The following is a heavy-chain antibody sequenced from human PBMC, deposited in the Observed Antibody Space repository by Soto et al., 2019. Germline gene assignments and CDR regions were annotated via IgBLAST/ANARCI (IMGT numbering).Heavy chain of an antibody. CDR1: GFTLSSYW. CDR3: ADVFGCYYNYYYYMDV. CDR2: IKQDGSEK. D-gene: IGHD3-3*01. V-gene: IGHV3-7*01. J-gene: IGHJ6*03. Sequence: GGSLRLSCAASGFTLSSYWMSWVRQAPGKGLEWVANIKQDGSEKYYVDSVKGRFTISRDNAKNSLYLQMNSLRAEDTAVYYCADVFGCYYNYYYYMDVWGKGTTVTVSS.